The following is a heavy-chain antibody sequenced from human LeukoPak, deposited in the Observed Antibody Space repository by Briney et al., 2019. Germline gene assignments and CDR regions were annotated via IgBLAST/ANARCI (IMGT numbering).Heavy chain of an antibody. V-gene: IGHV3-48*01. J-gene: IGHJ4*02. CDR1: GFTFSTYS. CDR2: ISAASRGI. D-gene: IGHD5-24*01. CDR3: ARGEYHQDGIGYNRFDN. Sequence: GGSLRLSCAASGFTFSTYSMSWARQAPGKGLEWISHISAASRGIYYADTVKGRFTISRDNAENSVFLQMRSLRPEDTAVYYCARGEYHQDGIGYNRFDNWGQGALVTVSS.